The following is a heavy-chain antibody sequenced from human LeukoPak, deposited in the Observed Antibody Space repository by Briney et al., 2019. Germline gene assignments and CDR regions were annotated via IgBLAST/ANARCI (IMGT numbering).Heavy chain of an antibody. Sequence: QPGGSLRLSCAASGFTFSSYAMTWVRQAPGKGLEWVSAISDGGGSTYYADSVKGRFTISRDNSKNTMYLQMNSLRAEDTALYYCAKALSAYYNTIKDYWGQGTLVTVSS. V-gene: IGHV3-23*01. CDR2: ISDGGGST. CDR1: GFTFSSYA. CDR3: AKALSAYYNTIKDY. J-gene: IGHJ4*02. D-gene: IGHD3-22*01.